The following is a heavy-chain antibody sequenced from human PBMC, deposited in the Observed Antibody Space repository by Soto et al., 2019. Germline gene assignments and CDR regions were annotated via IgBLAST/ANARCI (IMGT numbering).Heavy chain of an antibody. V-gene: IGHV3-30*18. CDR3: AKDFHSSGYYPSYYYYGMDV. J-gene: IGHJ6*02. D-gene: IGHD3-22*01. Sequence: QVQLVESGGGVVQPGRSLRLSCAASGFTFSSYGMHWVRQAPGKGLEWVAVISYDGSSKYYADSVKGRFTISRDNSKNTLYLQMNSLRAEDTAVYYCAKDFHSSGYYPSYYYYGMDVWGQGTTVTVSS. CDR1: GFTFSSYG. CDR2: ISYDGSSK.